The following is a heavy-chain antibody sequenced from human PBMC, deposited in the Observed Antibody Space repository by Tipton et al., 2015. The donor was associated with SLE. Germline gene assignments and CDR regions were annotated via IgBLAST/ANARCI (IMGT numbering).Heavy chain of an antibody. CDR2: IYHNGSP. J-gene: IGHJ3*02. V-gene: IGHV4-30-2*01. CDR1: GDSIRRAGYS. Sequence: TLSLTCAVSGDSIRRAGYSWSWIRQPPGKGLEWIGYIYHNGSPYYNPSLKSRVTISVDTSKNQFSLKLSSVTAADTAVYYCARRGNVSLGHAFDIWGQGTMVTVSS. CDR3: ARRGNVSLGHAFDI. D-gene: IGHD3-10*01.